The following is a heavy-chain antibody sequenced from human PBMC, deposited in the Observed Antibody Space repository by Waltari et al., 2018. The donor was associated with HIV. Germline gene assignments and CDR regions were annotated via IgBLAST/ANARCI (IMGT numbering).Heavy chain of an antibody. CDR3: ARYEPTARGSSFNQVPFDY. D-gene: IGHD6-13*01. CDR2: INHSGST. V-gene: IGHV4-34*01. J-gene: IGHJ4*02. CDR1: GGSFSGYY. Sequence: QVQLQQWGAGLLKPSETLSLTCAVYGGSFSGYYWSWIRQPPGKGLEWIGEINHSGSTNYNPSLKSRVTISVDTSKNQCSLKLSSVTAADTAVYYCARYEPTARGSSFNQVPFDYWGQGTLVTVSS.